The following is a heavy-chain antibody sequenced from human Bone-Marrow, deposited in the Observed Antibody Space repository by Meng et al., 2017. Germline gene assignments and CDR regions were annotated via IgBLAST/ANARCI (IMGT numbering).Heavy chain of an antibody. CDR2: INPKSGDT. Sequence: RGESGAEVKKPGASVKVSCKASGYTFPDYWLHWVRRAPGQGLEWMGRINPKSGDTHYAQRFQGRVTMTGDTSISTAYMELSGLRSDDTAMYYCARDEDISAAGKLFGDYWGQGTLVTVSS. CDR1: GYTFPDYW. CDR3: ARDEDISAAGKLFGDY. D-gene: IGHD6-13*01. J-gene: IGHJ4*02. V-gene: IGHV1-2*06.